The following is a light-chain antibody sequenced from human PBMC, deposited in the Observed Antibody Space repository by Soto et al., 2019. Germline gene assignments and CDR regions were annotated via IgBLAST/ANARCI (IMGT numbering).Light chain of an antibody. CDR2: LNSDGSH. J-gene: IGLJ2*01. CDR1: SGHSSYA. Sequence: QPVLTQSPSASASLGASVKLTCTLSSGHSSYAIAWHQQQPEKGPRYLMKLNSDGSHSKGDGIPDRFSGSSSGAERYLTISSLQSEDEADSYCQTWGTGIHGVFGGGTKLTVL. V-gene: IGLV4-69*01. CDR3: QTWGTGIHGV.